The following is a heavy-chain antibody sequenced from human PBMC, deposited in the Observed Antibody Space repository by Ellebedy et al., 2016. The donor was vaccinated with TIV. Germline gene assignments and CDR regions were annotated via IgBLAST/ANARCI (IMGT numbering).Heavy chain of an antibody. CDR2: INTSGST. Sequence: SETLSLXXTVSGGSISISSHYWSWIRQPAGKGLEWIGRINTSGSTNYKSSLKSRVTMSVDTSKNQLYLKLSSVTAADTAVYYCARDGGSSWFEHWYFDLWGRGTLVTVSS. V-gene: IGHV4-61*02. J-gene: IGHJ2*01. CDR1: GGSISISSHY. D-gene: IGHD6-13*01. CDR3: ARDGGSSWFEHWYFDL.